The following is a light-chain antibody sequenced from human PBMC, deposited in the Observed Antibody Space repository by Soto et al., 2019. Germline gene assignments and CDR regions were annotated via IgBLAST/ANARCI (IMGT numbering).Light chain of an antibody. Sequence: EVVLTQSPATLSVSPGERGTLSCRASQSVKSNLAWYQQKPGHAPRLLIYDASNRATGIPARFSGSGSGTEFTLTISSLQSEDFAIYYCQQYHIWLTFGGGSKVEIK. CDR3: QQYHIWLT. CDR1: QSVKSN. V-gene: IGKV3-15*01. J-gene: IGKJ4*01. CDR2: DAS.